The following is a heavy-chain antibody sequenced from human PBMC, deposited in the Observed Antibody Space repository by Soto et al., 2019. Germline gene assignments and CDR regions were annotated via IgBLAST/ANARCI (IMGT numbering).Heavy chain of an antibody. J-gene: IGHJ4*02. CDR3: ARDSTYGGNIYYFDY. V-gene: IGHV1-69*13. CDR1: GGTFSSYA. D-gene: IGHD2-15*01. CDR2: IIPIFGTA. Sequence: GASVKVSCKASGGTFSSYAISWVRQAPGQGLEWMGGIIPIFGTANYAQKFQGRVTITADESTSTAYMELSSLRSEDTAVYYCARDSTYGGNIYYFDYWGQGTLVTVSS.